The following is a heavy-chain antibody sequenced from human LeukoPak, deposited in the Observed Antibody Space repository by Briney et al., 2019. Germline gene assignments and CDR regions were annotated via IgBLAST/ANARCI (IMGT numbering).Heavy chain of an antibody. D-gene: IGHD3-10*01. CDR2: ISGNGGST. Sequence: GGSLRPSCAASGFTFSNYAMNWVRQAPGKGLEWVSAISGNGGSTYYADSVKGRFTISRDNSKNTVYLEMSSLRAEDTAVYYCAKRSRRLTIVRGVPREDVWGQGTTVTVSS. V-gene: IGHV3-23*01. J-gene: IGHJ6*02. CDR1: GFTFSNYA. CDR3: AKRSRRLTIVRGVPREDV.